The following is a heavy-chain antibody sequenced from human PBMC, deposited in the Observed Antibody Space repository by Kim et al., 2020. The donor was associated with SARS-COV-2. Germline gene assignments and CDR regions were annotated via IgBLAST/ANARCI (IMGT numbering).Heavy chain of an antibody. J-gene: IGHJ2*01. CDR2: ISWNSGSI. D-gene: IGHD3-10*01. CDR3: AKDGRLLWFGELKGPRYFDL. V-gene: IGHV3-9*01. CDR1: GFTFDDYA. Sequence: GGSLRLSCAASGFTFDDYAMHWVRQAPGKGLEWVSGISWNSGSIGYADSVKGRFTISRDNAKNSLYLQMNSLRAEDTALYYCAKDGRLLWFGELKGPRYFDLWGRGTLVTVSS.